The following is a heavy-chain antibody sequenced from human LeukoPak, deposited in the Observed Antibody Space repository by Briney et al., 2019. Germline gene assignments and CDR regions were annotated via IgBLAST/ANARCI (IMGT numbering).Heavy chain of an antibody. CDR1: GFTFSSYA. V-gene: IGHV3-33*01. J-gene: IGHJ3*02. Sequence: PGRSLRLSCAASGFTFSSYAMHWVRQAPGKRLEWVEVIWYDESNKFSADSVKGRFTISRDNSKNTLYLQVNSLRAEDTAMYYCARTILFAFDIWGQGTMVAVSS. CDR2: IWYDESNK. CDR3: ARTILFAFDI.